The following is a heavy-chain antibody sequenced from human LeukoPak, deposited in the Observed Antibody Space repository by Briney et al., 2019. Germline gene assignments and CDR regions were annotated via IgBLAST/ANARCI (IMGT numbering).Heavy chain of an antibody. CDR2: TSGSGSTI. CDR3: ARGGFNYDSYHFDY. Sequence: GGSLRLSCAASGFTFSSYEMNWVRQAPGKGLEWVSYTSGSGSTIYYADSVKGRFTISRDNAKNPLYLQMNSLRAEDTAVYYCARGGFNYDSYHFDYWGQGTLVTVSS. J-gene: IGHJ4*02. V-gene: IGHV3-48*03. CDR1: GFTFSSYE. D-gene: IGHD5-18*01.